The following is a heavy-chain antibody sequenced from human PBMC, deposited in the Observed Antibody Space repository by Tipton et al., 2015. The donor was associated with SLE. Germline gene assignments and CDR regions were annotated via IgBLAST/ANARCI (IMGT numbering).Heavy chain of an antibody. V-gene: IGHV4-34*01. J-gene: IGHJ4*02. Sequence: TLSLTCAVYGGSFSDYYWSWIRQPPGKGLEWIGEINHSGSTNYTPSLNSRVTISVDTSKNQFSLQLSSVTAADTAVYFCARHTMSGSVDYWGQGTLVTVSS. CDR1: GGSFSDYY. D-gene: IGHD2-15*01. CDR3: ARHTMSGSVDY. CDR2: INHSGST.